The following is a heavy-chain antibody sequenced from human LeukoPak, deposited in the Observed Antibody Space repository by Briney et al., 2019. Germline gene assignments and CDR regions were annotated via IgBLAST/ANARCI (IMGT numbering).Heavy chain of an antibody. CDR3: ARDHSLVVPAAIRVYYYYYMDV. CDR1: GYTFTSYA. J-gene: IGHJ6*03. V-gene: IGHV7-4-1*02. CDR2: INTNTGNP. Sequence: GASVKVSCKASGYTFTSYAMNWVRQAPGQGLEWMGWINTNTGNPTYAQGFTGRFVFSLDTSVSTAYLQISSLKAEDTAVYYCARDHSLVVPAAIRVYYYYYMDVWGKGTTVTVSS. D-gene: IGHD2-2*01.